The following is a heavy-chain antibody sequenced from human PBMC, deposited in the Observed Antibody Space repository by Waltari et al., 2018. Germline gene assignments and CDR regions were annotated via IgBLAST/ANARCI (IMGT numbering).Heavy chain of an antibody. CDR3: ARDGRFPYYYYYMDV. CDR2: IYTSGST. J-gene: IGHJ6*03. CDR1: GGSISSYY. D-gene: IGHD3-3*01. Sequence: QVQLQESGPGLVKPSETLSLTCTVSGGSISSYYWSWIRQPAGKGREWIGHIYTSGSTNYNPAHKSRVTMSLDTSKTQFSLKLSSVTAADTAVYYCARDGRFPYYYYYMDVWGNGTTVTISS. V-gene: IGHV4-4*07.